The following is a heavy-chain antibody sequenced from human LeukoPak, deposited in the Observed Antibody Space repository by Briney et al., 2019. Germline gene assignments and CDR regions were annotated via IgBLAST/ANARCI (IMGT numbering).Heavy chain of an antibody. D-gene: IGHD3-22*01. CDR2: IYHSGST. V-gene: IGHV4-30-2*01. Sequence: SETLSLTCTVSGGSISSGGYSWSWIRQPPGKGLEWIGYIYHSGSTYYNPSLKSRVTLSVDRSKNQFSLKLSSVTAADTAVYYCAREYYYDSSGFAPRGAFDIWGQGTMVTVSS. J-gene: IGHJ3*02. CDR3: AREYYYDSSGFAPRGAFDI. CDR1: GGSISSGGYS.